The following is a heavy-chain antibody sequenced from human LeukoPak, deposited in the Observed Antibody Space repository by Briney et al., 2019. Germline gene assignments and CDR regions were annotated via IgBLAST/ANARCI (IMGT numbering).Heavy chain of an antibody. CDR3: PKGSGWYV. CDR2: ITGSGGST. Sequence: GGALRLSSAASVFTFTSYAMGGVRQAPGKGLGWVSVITGSGGSTQYADTLKGRFTISRDNSENTLYLQMNSLRAEDTAVYYCPKGSGWYVWGPGTLVTVSS. V-gene: IGHV3-23*01. D-gene: IGHD6-19*01. CDR1: VFTFTSYA. J-gene: IGHJ4*02.